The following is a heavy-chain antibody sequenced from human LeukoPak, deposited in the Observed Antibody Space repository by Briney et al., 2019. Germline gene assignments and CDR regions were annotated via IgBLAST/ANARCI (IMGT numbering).Heavy chain of an antibody. CDR2: ISYDGSNK. Sequence: GGSLRLSCAASGFTFSSYGMHWVRQAPGKGLEWVAVISYDGSNKYYADSVKGRFTISRDNSKNTLYLQMNSLRAEDTAVYYCAKETYNCGGDGPIDYWAQGTLATVPS. CDR1: GFTFSSYG. CDR3: AKETYNCGGDGPIDY. J-gene: IGHJ4*02. D-gene: IGHD2-21*02. V-gene: IGHV3-30*18.